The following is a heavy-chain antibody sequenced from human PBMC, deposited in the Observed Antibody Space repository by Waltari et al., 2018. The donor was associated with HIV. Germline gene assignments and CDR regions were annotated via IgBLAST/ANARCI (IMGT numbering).Heavy chain of an antibody. V-gene: IGHV3-53*01. J-gene: IGHJ2*01. CDR1: GFTVSSNY. CDR2: IYSGGIT. CDR3: ARDPASSGYYPAYWYFDL. Sequence: EVQLVESGGGLIQPGGSLRLSCAASGFTVSSNYMRWVRQAPGKGLEWVSVIYSGGITYYADSVKGRFTISRDNSKNTLYLQMNSLRAEDTAVYYCARDPASSGYYPAYWYFDLWGRGTLVTVSS. D-gene: IGHD3-22*01.